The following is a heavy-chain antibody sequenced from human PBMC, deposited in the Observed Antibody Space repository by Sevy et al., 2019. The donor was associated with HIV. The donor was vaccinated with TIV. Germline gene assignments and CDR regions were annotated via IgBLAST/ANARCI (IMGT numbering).Heavy chain of an antibody. Sequence: ASVKVSCKVFGYILSELSIHWVRQAPGKGLEWMGGFDPEHAKTIYAQNFQGRVTMTEDTSTDTTYIELNSLRSEDTAAYYCATDSSSPRSAACVPYYYGMDVWGQGTTVTVSS. CDR1: GYILSELS. CDR3: ATDSSSPRSAACVPYYYGMDV. J-gene: IGHJ6*02. D-gene: IGHD2-2*01. CDR2: FDPEHAKT. V-gene: IGHV1-24*01.